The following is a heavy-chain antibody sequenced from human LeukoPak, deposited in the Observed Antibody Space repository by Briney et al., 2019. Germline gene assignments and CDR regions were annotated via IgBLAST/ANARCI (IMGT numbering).Heavy chain of an antibody. J-gene: IGHJ3*02. Sequence: GGSLRLSCAASGFSFSTFGMNWVRQAPGKGLEWVSYINGGGDTLYYTDSVQGRFAISRDNAKNSLYLQMNSLRVEDTAVYYCVRDGDYDFWNGYYGGPIAFDIWGQGTMVTVSS. CDR3: VRDGDYDFWNGYYGGPIAFDI. V-gene: IGHV3-48*01. CDR2: INGGGDTL. D-gene: IGHD3-3*01. CDR1: GFSFSTFG.